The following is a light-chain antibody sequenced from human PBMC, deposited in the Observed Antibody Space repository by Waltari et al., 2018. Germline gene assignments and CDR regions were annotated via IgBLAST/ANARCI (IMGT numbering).Light chain of an antibody. V-gene: IGLV3-19*01. Sequence: SSELTQDPAVSVALGQTVRITCQGDSLRYYYANWYRQKPGQAPRLVMYGNNNRPTWIPNRSSGSDSGDTASLTITGAQAEDEADYYVTSRDSNGNPFVFGPATKVTVL. CDR3: TSRDSNGNPFV. CDR1: SLRYYY. J-gene: IGLJ1*01. CDR2: GNN.